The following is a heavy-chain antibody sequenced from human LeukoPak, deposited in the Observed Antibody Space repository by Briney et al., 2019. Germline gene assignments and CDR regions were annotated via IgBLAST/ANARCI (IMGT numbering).Heavy chain of an antibody. V-gene: IGHV4-4*09. CDR2: IYRGGTI. Sequence: SETLSLTCSVSGGSISDYYWSWIRQPPGKGLEWIGYIYRGGTINYNPSVKSRVTMSLDTSKNQISLLLNSVTAADTAIYYCARHWLEAAKTYSYWFDPWGQGTLVTVSS. J-gene: IGHJ5*02. CDR3: ARHWLEAAKTYSYWFDP. CDR1: GGSISDYY. D-gene: IGHD6-13*01.